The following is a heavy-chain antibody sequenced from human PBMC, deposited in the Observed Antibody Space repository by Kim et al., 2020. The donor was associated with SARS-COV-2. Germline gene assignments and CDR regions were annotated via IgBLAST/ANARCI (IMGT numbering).Heavy chain of an antibody. V-gene: IGHV3-23*01. CDR3: ARVAGYTSGWYDC. D-gene: IGHD6-19*01. Sequence: YADSVKGRFTIPRDNSKNTLYLQMSSLRAEDTAVYFCARVAGYTSGWYDCWGQGTLVTVSS. J-gene: IGHJ5*01.